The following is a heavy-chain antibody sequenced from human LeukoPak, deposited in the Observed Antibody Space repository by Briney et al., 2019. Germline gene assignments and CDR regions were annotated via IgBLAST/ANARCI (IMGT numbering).Heavy chain of an antibody. D-gene: IGHD3-22*01. Sequence: GGSLRLSCAASGFTFSSYAMSWVRQAPGQGLEWVSVISVSGDSTYYADSVKGRFTISRDNSKNTLYLQMNSLRAEDTAVYYCAKNRDSSSYYHDAFDFWAKGQWSPSLQ. V-gene: IGHV3-23*01. CDR2: ISVSGDST. CDR1: GFTFSSYA. J-gene: IGHJ3*01. CDR3: AKNRDSSSYYHDAFDF.